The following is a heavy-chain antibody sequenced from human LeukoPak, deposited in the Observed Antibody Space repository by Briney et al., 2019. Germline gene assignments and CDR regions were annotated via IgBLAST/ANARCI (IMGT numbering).Heavy chain of an antibody. CDR3: ARSCGGDCYFEYFQH. Sequence: GGSLRLSCAASGFTFSSYSMNWVRQAPGKGLEWVSSISSSSYIYYADSVKGRFTISRDNAKNSLYLQMNSLRAEDTAVYYCARSCGGDCYFEYFQHWGQGTLVTVSS. CDR2: ISSSSYI. D-gene: IGHD2-21*02. V-gene: IGHV3-21*01. J-gene: IGHJ1*01. CDR1: GFTFSSYS.